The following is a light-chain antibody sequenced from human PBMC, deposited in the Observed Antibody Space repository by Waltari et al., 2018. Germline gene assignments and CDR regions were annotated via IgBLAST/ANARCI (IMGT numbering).Light chain of an antibody. J-gene: IGKJ2*01. Sequence: EIVLTQSPATLSVSPGERATLSCRASQSVSSNLAWYQHNPGQPPRLLISGASTRATGIPARFNGSGSGTEFTLTISSLQSEDFAVYYCQQYNSWPPRYTFGQGTNLESK. CDR3: QQYNSWPPRYT. V-gene: IGKV3-15*01. CDR1: QSVSSN. CDR2: GAS.